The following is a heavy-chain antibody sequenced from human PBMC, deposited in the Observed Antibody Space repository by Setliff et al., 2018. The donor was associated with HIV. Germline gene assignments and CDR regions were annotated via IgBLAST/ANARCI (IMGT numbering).Heavy chain of an antibody. CDR2: INPSGGST. CDR3: ARGVPVLRYFDWLSRLGY. V-gene: IGHV1-46*01. CDR1: GYTFTSYY. J-gene: IGHJ4*02. D-gene: IGHD3-9*01. Sequence: ASVKVSCKASGYTFTSYYMHWVRQAPGQGLEWMGIINPSGGSTSYAQKFQGRVTMTRDTSTSTVYMELSSLRSEDTAVYYCARGVPVLRYFDWLSRLGYWGQGTLV.